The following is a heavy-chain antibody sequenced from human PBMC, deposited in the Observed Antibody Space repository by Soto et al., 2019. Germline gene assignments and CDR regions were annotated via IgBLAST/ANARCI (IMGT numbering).Heavy chain of an antibody. V-gene: IGHV4-31*03. Sequence: PSETLSLTCTVSGGSISSGGYYWSWIRQHPGKGLEWIGYIYYSGSTYYNPSLKSRVTISVDTSKNQFSLKLSSVTAADTAVYCCASYYYDLNHYYYYGMDVWGQGTTVTVSS. CDR3: ASYYYDLNHYYYYGMDV. CDR1: GGSISSGGYY. D-gene: IGHD3-22*01. J-gene: IGHJ6*02. CDR2: IYYSGST.